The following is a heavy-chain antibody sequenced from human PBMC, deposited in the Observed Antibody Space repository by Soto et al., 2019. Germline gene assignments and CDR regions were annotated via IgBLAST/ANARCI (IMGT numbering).Heavy chain of an antibody. V-gene: IGHV3-74*01. CDR1: GFTLSDYW. D-gene: IGHD2-15*01. CDR2: ISVDGGDT. Sequence: GGSLRLSCAASGFTLSDYWMHWVRQVPGKGLLWVSRISVDGGDTTYADSVKGRFTISRDNSKNTLYLQMNSLRAEDTAVYYCAKDRDIVVVVAADDAFDIWGQGTMVTVSS. CDR3: AKDRDIVVVVAADDAFDI. J-gene: IGHJ3*02.